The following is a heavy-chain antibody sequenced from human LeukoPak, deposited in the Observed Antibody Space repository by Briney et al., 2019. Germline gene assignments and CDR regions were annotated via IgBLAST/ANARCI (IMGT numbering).Heavy chain of an antibody. CDR2: IYYSGST. CDR3: AKGGGYYGSGSYYRDYYYGMDV. V-gene: IGHV4-59*01. D-gene: IGHD3-10*01. CDR1: GGSISSYY. J-gene: IGHJ6*02. Sequence: PSETLSLTCTVSGGSISSYYWSWIRQPPGKGLEWIGYIYYSGSTNYNPPLKSRVTISVDTSKNQFSLKLSSVTAADTAVYYCAKGGGYYGSGSYYRDYYYGMDVWGQGTTVTVSS.